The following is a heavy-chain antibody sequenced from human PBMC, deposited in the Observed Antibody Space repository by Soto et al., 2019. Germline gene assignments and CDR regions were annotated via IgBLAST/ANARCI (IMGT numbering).Heavy chain of an antibody. D-gene: IGHD4-4*01. CDR1: RDTFISYD. J-gene: IGHJ4*02. V-gene: IGHV1-8*01. CDR2: MNPKSANT. CDR3: ARSPSWETTVTPYYFDY. Sequence: QVQLVQSGAEVKKPGASVKLSCKASRDTFISYDINWVRQAAGQGLEWMGWMNPKSANTGYGQKFQGRVTMTRNTSXSXXYMELSSLRSEDTAVYYCARSPSWETTVTPYYFDYWGQGTLVTVSS.